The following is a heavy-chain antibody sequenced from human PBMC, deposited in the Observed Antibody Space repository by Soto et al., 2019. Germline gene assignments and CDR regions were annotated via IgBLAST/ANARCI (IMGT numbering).Heavy chain of an antibody. CDR3: VKTETIGYYFDY. CDR1: GYSFSGYW. CDR2: IYPDDSDT. J-gene: IGHJ4*02. D-gene: IGHD3-22*01. Sequence: GESLKISCKGSGYSFSGYWIGWVRQMPGTGLEWMGIIYPDDSDTRHSPSFQGQVTISADKSVSAVYLQWSSLKASDTAVYYCVKTETIGYYFDYWGQGTLVTVSS. V-gene: IGHV5-51*01.